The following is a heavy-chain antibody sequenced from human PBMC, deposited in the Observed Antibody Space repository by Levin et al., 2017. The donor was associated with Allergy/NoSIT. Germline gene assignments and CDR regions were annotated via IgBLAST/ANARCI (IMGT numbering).Heavy chain of an antibody. CDR2: IYYSGST. CDR3: ARQLAGEGDYYFDY. V-gene: IGHV4-59*08. J-gene: IGHJ4*02. CDR1: GGSISSYY. D-gene: IGHD3-16*01. Sequence: SCTVSGGSISSYYWSWIRQPPGKGLEWIGYIYYSGSTNYNPSLKSRVTISVDTSKNQFSLKLSSVTAADTAVYYCARQLAGEGDYYFDYWGQGTLVTVSS.